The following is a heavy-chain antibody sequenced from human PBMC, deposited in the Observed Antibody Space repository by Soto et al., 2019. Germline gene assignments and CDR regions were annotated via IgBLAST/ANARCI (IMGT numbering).Heavy chain of an antibody. CDR3: ANEMATIAGYYGMDV. CDR2: SIPIFGTA. Sequence: EASVKVSWKASGGTFNNYPITWVRQAPGQGLEWMGGSIPIFGTANYAQKFQGRVTISVDESTSTAYMELSSLRSEDTAVYYCANEMATIAGYYGMDVWGQGTTVTVSS. V-gene: IGHV1-69*13. J-gene: IGHJ6*02. CDR1: GGTFNNYP. D-gene: IGHD5-12*01.